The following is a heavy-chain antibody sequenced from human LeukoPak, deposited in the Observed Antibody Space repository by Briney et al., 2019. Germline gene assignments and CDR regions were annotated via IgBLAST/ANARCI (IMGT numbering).Heavy chain of an antibody. CDR3: ARELDGSGSFDY. CDR1: GFTFSRYT. V-gene: IGHV3-64*02. J-gene: IGHJ4*02. D-gene: IGHD3-10*01. CDR2: INSNGRST. Sequence: GGSLRLSCAASGFTFSRYTMHWVRQAPGKRLEYFSAINSNGRSTYYADSVKGRFTLSRDNSRNTLYLQMGSLRIEDTAVYYCARELDGSGSFDYWGQGTLVTVSS.